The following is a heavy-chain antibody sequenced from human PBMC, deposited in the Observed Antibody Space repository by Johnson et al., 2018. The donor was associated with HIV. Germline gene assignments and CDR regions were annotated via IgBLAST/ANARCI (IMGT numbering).Heavy chain of an antibody. J-gene: IGHJ3*02. Sequence: VQLVESGGGVVRPGGSLRLSCAASGFSSDDYGMSWVRQVPGKGLVWVSGINGDGSRAQFADSVKGRFSMSRDKVKNTVYMQVTSLRAEDTAVYYCARDRRLSLYYYDSSGYYRPDAFDIWGQGTMVTVSS. D-gene: IGHD3-22*01. CDR1: GFSSDDYG. CDR3: ARDRRLSLYYYDSSGYYRPDAFDI. CDR2: INGDGSRA. V-gene: IGHV3-20*04.